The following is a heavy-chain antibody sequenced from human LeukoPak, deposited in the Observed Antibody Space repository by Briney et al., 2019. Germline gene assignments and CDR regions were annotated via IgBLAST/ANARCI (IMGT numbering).Heavy chain of an antibody. Sequence: PGGSLRLSCAASGFTFSSYSMNWVRQAPGKGLEWVSSISSSSSYIYYADSVKGRFTISRDNAKNSLYLQMNSLRAEDTAVYYCTNTVVVVASTGFDYWGQGTLVTVSS. J-gene: IGHJ4*02. CDR1: GFTFSSYS. CDR2: ISSSSSYI. V-gene: IGHV3-21*01. CDR3: TNTVVVVASTGFDY. D-gene: IGHD2-15*01.